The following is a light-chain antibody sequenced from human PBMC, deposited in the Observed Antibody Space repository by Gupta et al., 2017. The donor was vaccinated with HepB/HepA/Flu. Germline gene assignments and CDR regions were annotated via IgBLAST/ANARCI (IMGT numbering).Light chain of an antibody. CDR3: AAWDDTLKTVL. V-gene: IGLV1-44*01. J-gene: IGLJ2*01. CDR1: SSNIGSNS. Sequence: QSVLTHPPSASGTHGQRVTISCSGGSSNIGSNSAHWYQQLPGTAPRLLIHTNIQRPSGFPDRFAGSKSGTSSSLAISGLQSDDEADYYCAAWDDTLKTVLIGGGTKLTVL. CDR2: TNI.